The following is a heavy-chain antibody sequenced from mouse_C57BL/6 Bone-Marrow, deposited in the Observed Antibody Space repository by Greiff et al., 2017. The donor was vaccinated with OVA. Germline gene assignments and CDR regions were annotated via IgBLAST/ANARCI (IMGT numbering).Heavy chain of an antibody. J-gene: IGHJ2*01. Sequence: VQLMESGAELARPGASVKLSCKASGYTFTSYGISWVKQRTGQGLEWIGEIYPRSGNTYYNEKFKGKATLTADKSSSTAYMELRSLTSEDSAVYFCARGRGYDYGYFDYWGQGTTLTVSS. CDR3: ARGRGYDYGYFDY. V-gene: IGHV1-81*01. CDR2: IYPRSGNT. CDR1: GYTFTSYG. D-gene: IGHD2-4*01.